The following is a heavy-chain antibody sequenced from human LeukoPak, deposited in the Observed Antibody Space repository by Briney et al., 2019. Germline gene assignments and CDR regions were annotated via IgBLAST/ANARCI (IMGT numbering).Heavy chain of an antibody. J-gene: IGHJ4*02. Sequence: GGSLRLSCVVSGFTFTNAWMTWVRQAPGKGLEWVGRIYSKRDGGIGDYAAPVKGRFTISGDDSKNTLYLQMNSLKTEDTAVYYCTTGSSGSYHVPDYWGQGTLVTVSS. D-gene: IGHD1-26*01. CDR3: TTGSSGSYHVPDY. CDR2: IYSKRDGGIG. CDR1: GFTFTNAW. V-gene: IGHV3-15*01.